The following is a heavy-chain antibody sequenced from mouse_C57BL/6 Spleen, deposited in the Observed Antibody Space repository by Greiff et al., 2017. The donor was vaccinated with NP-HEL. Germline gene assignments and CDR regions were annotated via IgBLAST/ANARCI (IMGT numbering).Heavy chain of an antibody. CDR3: ARPAQATYAMDY. CDR1: GFTFSDYG. D-gene: IGHD3-2*02. V-gene: IGHV5-17*01. CDR2: ISSGSSTI. Sequence: EVKLVESGGGLVKPGGSLKLSCAASGFTFSDYGMHWVRQAPEKGLEWVAYISSGSSTIYYADTVKGRFTLSRDNAKNTLFLQMTSLRSEDTAMYYCARPAQATYAMDYWGQGTSVTVSS. J-gene: IGHJ4*01.